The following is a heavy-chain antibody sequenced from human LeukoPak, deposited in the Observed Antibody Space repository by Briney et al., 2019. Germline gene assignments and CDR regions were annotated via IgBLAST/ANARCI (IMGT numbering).Heavy chain of an antibody. CDR1: GFTFSSYS. V-gene: IGHV3-21*01. J-gene: IGHJ4*02. CDR2: ISSSSSYI. CDR3: ASKAIFPRSGFDY. D-gene: IGHD3-3*02. Sequence: GGSLRLSCAASGFTFSSYSMNWVRQAPGKGLEWVSSISSSSSYIYYADPVKGRFTISRDNAKNSLYLQMNSLRAEDTAVYYCASKAIFPRSGFDYWGQGTLVTVSS.